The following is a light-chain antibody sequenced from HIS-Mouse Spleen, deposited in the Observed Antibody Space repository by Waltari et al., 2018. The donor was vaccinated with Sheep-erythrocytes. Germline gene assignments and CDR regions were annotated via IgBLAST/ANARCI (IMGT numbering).Light chain of an antibody. J-gene: IGKJ3*01. V-gene: IGKV1-9*01. CDR1: QGLSSY. CDR3: QQLNSYPST. Sequence: DIQLTQSPSFLSASVGDRVTITCRASQGLSSYLAWYQQKPGKAPKLLIYAASTLQSGVPSRFSGSGSGTEFTLTISCLQPEDFATYYCQQLNSYPSTFGPGTKVDIK. CDR2: AAS.